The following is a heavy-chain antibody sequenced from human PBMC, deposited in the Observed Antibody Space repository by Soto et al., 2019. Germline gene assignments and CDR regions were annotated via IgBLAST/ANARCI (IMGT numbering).Heavy chain of an antibody. V-gene: IGHV1-8*01. D-gene: IGHD3-10*01. J-gene: IGHJ6*02. CDR3: ARRGLIWFGELSQFDYYYGMDV. Sequence: XSVKVSCKASGYSFTSYDINWVRQSTGQGLEWMGWMNPNSGNTGYAQKFQGRVTMTRNTSISTAYMELSSLRSEDTAVYYCARRGLIWFGELSQFDYYYGMDVWGQGTTVTVSS. CDR1: GYSFTSYD. CDR2: MNPNSGNT.